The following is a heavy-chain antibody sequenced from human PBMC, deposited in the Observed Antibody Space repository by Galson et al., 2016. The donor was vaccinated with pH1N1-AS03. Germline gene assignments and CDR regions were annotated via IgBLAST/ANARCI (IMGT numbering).Heavy chain of an antibody. CDR3: ARHDPPGDYGGTHWYVDL. Sequence: ETLSLTCSVSGGSIRNYYWSWIRQPPGEGLEWIGHIFYSGTSIYNPSLKSRVTILVDTSKNHFSLRLSSVTAADTAVYSCARHDPPGDYGGTHWYVDLWGRGTLVTVSS. CDR2: IFYSGTS. J-gene: IGHJ2*01. D-gene: IGHD4-17*01. V-gene: IGHV4-59*08. CDR1: GGSIRNYY.